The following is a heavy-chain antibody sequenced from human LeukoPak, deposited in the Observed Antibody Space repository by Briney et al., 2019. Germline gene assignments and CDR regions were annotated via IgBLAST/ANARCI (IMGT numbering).Heavy chain of an antibody. CDR1: GYTFTGYY. CDR2: INPNSGGT. CDR3: ARTVAGREGFDY. Sequence: GASVKVSCKASGYTFTGYYMRWVRQAPGQGLEWMGWINPNSGGTNYAQKFQGRVTMTRDTSISTAYMELSRLRSDDTAVYYCARTVAGREGFDYWGQGTLVTVSS. J-gene: IGHJ4*02. D-gene: IGHD6-19*01. V-gene: IGHV1-2*02.